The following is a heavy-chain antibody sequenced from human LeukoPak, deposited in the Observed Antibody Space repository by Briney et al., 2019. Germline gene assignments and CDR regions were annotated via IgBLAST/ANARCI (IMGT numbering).Heavy chain of an antibody. J-gene: IGHJ4*02. V-gene: IGHV4-4*07. Sequence: SETLSLTCTVSGGSISSYYWSWIRQPAGKGLEWIGRIYSTGSTNYNPSLKSRVTMSVDTSKNQFSLRLRSVTAADTAVYYCARQIASAGTAVFDFWGQGALVTVSS. CDR3: ARQIASAGTAVFDF. CDR1: GGSISSYY. D-gene: IGHD6-13*01. CDR2: IYSTGST.